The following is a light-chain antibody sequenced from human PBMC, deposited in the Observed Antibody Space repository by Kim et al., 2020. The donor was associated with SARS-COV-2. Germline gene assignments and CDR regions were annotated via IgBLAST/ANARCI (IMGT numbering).Light chain of an antibody. V-gene: IGKV1-17*01. Sequence: ASVGDRVTITCRASQGIRNELGWYQQKPGKAPKRLIYGASTLQSGVPSRFSGSGSGTEFTLTISSLQPEDFATYYCLQQNTFPWTFGQGTKVDIK. CDR3: LQQNTFPWT. J-gene: IGKJ1*01. CDR1: QGIRNE. CDR2: GAS.